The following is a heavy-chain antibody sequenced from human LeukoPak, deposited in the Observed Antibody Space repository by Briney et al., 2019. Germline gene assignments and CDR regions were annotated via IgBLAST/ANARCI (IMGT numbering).Heavy chain of an antibody. D-gene: IGHD6-19*01. V-gene: IGHV1-8*03. CDR2: MNPNSGNT. CDR1: GYTFTSYD. J-gene: IGHJ3*02. Sequence: ASVKVSCKASGYTFTSYDINWVRQATGQGLEWMGWMNPNSGNTGYAQKFQGRVTITRNTSISTAYMELSSLRSEDTAVYYCASWGGIAVAGTGAFDIWGQGTMVTVSS. CDR3: ASWGGIAVAGTGAFDI.